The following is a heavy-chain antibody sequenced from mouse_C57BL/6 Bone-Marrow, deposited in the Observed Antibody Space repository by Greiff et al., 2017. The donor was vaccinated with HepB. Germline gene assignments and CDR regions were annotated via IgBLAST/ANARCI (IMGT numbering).Heavy chain of an antibody. V-gene: IGHV1-62-3*01. J-gene: IGHJ2*01. CDR2: IYPNSGGT. D-gene: IGHD1-1*01. Sequence: QVQLQQPGAELVKPGASVKLSCKASGYTFTSYWMHWVKQRPGRGLEWIGRIYPNSGGTKYNEKFKSKATLTVDKPSSTAYMQLSSLTSEDSAVYFCARRKDYYGSSYYFDYWGQGTTLTVSS. CDR1: GYTFTSYW. CDR3: ARRKDYYGSSYYFDY.